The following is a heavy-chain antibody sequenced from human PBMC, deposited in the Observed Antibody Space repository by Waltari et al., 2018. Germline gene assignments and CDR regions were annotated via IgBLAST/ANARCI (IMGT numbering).Heavy chain of an antibody. CDR3: RRRFDP. CDR1: GFTFSSYA. Sequence: QVQLVESGGGVVQPGRSLRLSCAASGFTFSSYAMHWVRQAPGKGLEWGAVISYDGSNKYYADSVKGRFTISRDNSKNTLYLQMNSLRAEDTAVYYCRRRFDPWGQGTLVTVSS. V-gene: IGHV3-30-3*01. J-gene: IGHJ5*02. CDR2: ISYDGSNK.